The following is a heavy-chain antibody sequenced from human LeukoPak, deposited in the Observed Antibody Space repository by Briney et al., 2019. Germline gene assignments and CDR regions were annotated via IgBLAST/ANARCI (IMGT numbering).Heavy chain of an antibody. Sequence: GGSLRLSCAGSGSTFSSHAMSWVRQAPGKGLEWVSAMSGSGGSTYYADSVKGRFTISRDNSKNTLYLQMNSLRAEDTAVYYCARNSRAYYYYYMDVWGKGTTVTVSS. CDR1: GSTFSSHA. V-gene: IGHV3-23*01. J-gene: IGHJ6*03. CDR3: ARNSRAYYYYYMDV. D-gene: IGHD4-11*01. CDR2: MSGSGGST.